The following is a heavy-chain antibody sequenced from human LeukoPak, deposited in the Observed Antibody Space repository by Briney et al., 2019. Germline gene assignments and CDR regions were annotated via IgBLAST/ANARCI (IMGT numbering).Heavy chain of an antibody. CDR3: AKPPEVGATVGFFDY. CDR2: ISFDGSNQ. Sequence: PGGSLRLSCAASGFTFSSYGMHWVRQAPGKGLEWVALISFDGSNQYYADSVKGRFTISRDNSKNTLYLQMNSLRPEDTAVYYCAKPPEVGATVGFFDYWGQGTLVTVSS. CDR1: GFTFSSYG. D-gene: IGHD1-26*01. V-gene: IGHV3-30*18. J-gene: IGHJ4*02.